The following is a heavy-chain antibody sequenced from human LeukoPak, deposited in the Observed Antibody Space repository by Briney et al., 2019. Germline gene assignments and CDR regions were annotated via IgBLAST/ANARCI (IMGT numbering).Heavy chain of an antibody. CDR1: GFTFSSYS. CDR2: ISSSSSYI. Sequence: PGGSLRLSCAASGFTFSSYSMNWVRQAPGKGLEWVSSISSSSSYIYYADSVKGRFTISRDNAKNSLYLQMNSLRAEDTAVYYCARDKANSGSYFSGAFDIWGQGTMVTVSS. D-gene: IGHD1-26*01. CDR3: ARDKANSGSYFSGAFDI. J-gene: IGHJ3*02. V-gene: IGHV3-21*01.